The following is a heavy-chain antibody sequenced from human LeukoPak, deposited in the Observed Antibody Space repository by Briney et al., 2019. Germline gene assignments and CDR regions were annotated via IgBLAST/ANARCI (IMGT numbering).Heavy chain of an antibody. V-gene: IGHV3-23*01. CDR3: AKGAQSPKYYDSSGIGY. CDR1: GFTFSSYA. J-gene: IGHJ4*02. Sequence: PGGSLRLACAASGFTFSSYAMRWVRQAPGKGLGWVSAISGSGGSTYYADSVKGRFTISRDNSKNTLYLQMNSLRAEDTAVYYCAKGAQSPKYYDSSGIGYWGQGTLVTVSS. D-gene: IGHD3-22*01. CDR2: ISGSGGST.